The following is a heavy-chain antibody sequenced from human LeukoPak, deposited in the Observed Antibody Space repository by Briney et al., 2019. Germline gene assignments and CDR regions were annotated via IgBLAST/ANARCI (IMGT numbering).Heavy chain of an antibody. V-gene: IGHV1-18*01. Sequence: GASVKVSCKASGYTFTSYGISWVRQAPGQGLEWMGWISAYNGNTNYAQKLQGRVTMTTDTSTSTAYMELRSLRSDDTAVYYCAREVVVTAIRTNWFDPWGQGTLVTVSS. J-gene: IGHJ5*02. CDR2: ISAYNGNT. CDR1: GYTFTSYG. D-gene: IGHD2-21*02. CDR3: AREVVVTAIRTNWFDP.